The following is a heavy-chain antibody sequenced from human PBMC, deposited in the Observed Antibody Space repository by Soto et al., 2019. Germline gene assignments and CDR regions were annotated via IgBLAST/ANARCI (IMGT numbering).Heavy chain of an antibody. CDR2: ISSSSSYT. J-gene: IGHJ4*02. Sequence: GGSLRLSCAASGFTFSDYYMSWIRQAPGKGLEWVSYISSSSSYTNYADSVKGRFTISRDNAKNSLYLQMNSLRAEDTAVYYCARVGLSYIGSYYFDYWGQGTLVTVSS. V-gene: IGHV3-11*06. CDR1: GFTFSDYY. D-gene: IGHD1-26*01. CDR3: ARVGLSYIGSYYFDY.